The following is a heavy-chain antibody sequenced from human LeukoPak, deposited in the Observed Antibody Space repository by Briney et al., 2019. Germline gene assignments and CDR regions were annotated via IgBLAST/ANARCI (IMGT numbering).Heavy chain of an antibody. CDR2: INHSGST. V-gene: IGHV4-34*01. Sequence: SETLSLTCAVYGGSFSGYYWSWIRQPPGKGLEWIGEINHSGSTNYYPSLKSRVTISVDTSKNQFSLKLSSVTAADTAVYYCARGRGTDYWGQGTLVTVSS. CDR3: ARGRGTDY. CDR1: GGSFSGYY. D-gene: IGHD1-1*01. J-gene: IGHJ4*02.